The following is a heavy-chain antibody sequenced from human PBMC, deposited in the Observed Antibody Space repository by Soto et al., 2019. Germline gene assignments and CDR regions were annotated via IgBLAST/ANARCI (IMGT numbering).Heavy chain of an antibody. D-gene: IGHD6-13*01. Sequence: QVQLVQSGAEVKKPGASVKVSCKAAGYTFTGYYMHWVRQAPGQGLEWMGWINPNSGGTNYAQKFQGWVHMTRDTSISTAYMELSRLRSDDTAVYYCARSSYSSSWYCLDFWGQGTLVTVSS. CDR2: INPNSGGT. V-gene: IGHV1-2*04. CDR3: ARSSYSSSWYCLDF. J-gene: IGHJ4*02. CDR1: GYTFTGYY.